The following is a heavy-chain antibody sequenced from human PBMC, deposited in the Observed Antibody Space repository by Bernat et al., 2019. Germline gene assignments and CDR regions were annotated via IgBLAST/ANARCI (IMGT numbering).Heavy chain of an antibody. CDR1: GFTFSGSA. CDR2: IKSKTNNYAT. J-gene: IGHJ5*02. CDR3: TKYVGGSTGFDP. D-gene: IGHD3-16*01. V-gene: IGHV3-73*02. Sequence: EVQLVESGGGLVQPGGSLKLPCAASGFTFSGSAMHWVRQASGKGLEWVGRIKSKTNNYATAYAASVKGRFTISRDDSTNTAYLQMNSLKTEDTALYYCTKYVGGSTGFDPWGQGTLVTVSS.